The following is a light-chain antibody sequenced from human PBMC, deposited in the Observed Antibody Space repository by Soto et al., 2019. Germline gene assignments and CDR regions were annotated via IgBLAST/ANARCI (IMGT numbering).Light chain of an antibody. J-gene: IGKJ4*01. V-gene: IGKV3-11*01. CDR3: QQRSNWLT. CDR1: QSVSSY. Sequence: EIVLTQSPATLSLSPGERATLSCRASQSVSSYLAWYQQKPGQAPRLLIYDASNRATGIPARFSGSGSGTDFNLTISSLEPEDFEVYYCQQRSNWLTFGGGTKVEIK. CDR2: DAS.